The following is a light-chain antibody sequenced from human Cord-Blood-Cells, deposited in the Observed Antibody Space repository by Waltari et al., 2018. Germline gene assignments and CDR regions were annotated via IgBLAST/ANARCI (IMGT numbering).Light chain of an antibody. Sequence: QSALTQPASVSGSPGQSITISCTGTSSDVGGYNYVSWYQQHPGKAPKLMIYDVSIRPSGVSNRFSGSKSGNTASLTISGRQAEDEADYYCSSYTSSSTLFGTGTKVTVL. CDR3: SSYTSSSTL. V-gene: IGLV2-14*01. J-gene: IGLJ1*01. CDR1: SSDVGGYNY. CDR2: DVS.